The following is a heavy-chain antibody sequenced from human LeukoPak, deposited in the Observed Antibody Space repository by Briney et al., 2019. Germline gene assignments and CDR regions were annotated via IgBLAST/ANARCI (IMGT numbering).Heavy chain of an antibody. J-gene: IGHJ3*02. CDR1: GYTLTELS. CDR2: FDPEDGET. Sequence: GASVKVSCKVSGYTLTELSMHWVRQAPGKGLEWMGGFDPEDGETIYAQKFQGRVTMTEDTSTDTAYMELSSLRSEDTAVYYCATDPSSVISGRKLRSIPGNAFDIWGQGTMVTVSS. V-gene: IGHV1-24*01. D-gene: IGHD3-3*01. CDR3: ATDPSSVISGRKLRSIPGNAFDI.